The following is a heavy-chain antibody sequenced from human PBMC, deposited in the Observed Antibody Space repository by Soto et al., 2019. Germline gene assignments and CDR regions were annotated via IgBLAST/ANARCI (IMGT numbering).Heavy chain of an antibody. V-gene: IGHV4-39*01. Sequence: SETLSLTCTVSGGSISSSSYYWGWIRQPPGKGLEWIGSIYYSGSTYYNPSLKSRVTISVDTSKNQFSLKLSSVTAADTAVYYCARQGTGYSSSWYPNSVDYWGQETLVTVSS. J-gene: IGHJ4*02. D-gene: IGHD6-13*01. CDR2: IYYSGST. CDR3: ARQGTGYSSSWYPNSVDY. CDR1: GGSISSSSYY.